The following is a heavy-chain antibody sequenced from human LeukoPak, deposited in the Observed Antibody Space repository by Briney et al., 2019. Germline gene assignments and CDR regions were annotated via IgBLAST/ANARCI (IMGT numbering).Heavy chain of an antibody. Sequence: GRSLRLSCAASGFTFSRNAMHWVRQAPGKGLEWVTVIWYDGSNKYYADSVKGRFTISRDNSKNTLYLQMNSLRVEDTAEYYCVSRDGYSYGLDYWGQGTLVTVSS. J-gene: IGHJ4*02. CDR2: IWYDGSNK. V-gene: IGHV3-33*01. D-gene: IGHD5-18*01. CDR3: VSRDGYSYGLDY. CDR1: GFTFSRNA.